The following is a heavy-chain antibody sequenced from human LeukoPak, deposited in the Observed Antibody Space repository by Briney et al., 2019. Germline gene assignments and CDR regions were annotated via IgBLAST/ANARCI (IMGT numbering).Heavy chain of an antibody. CDR3: ARSQARLDWFDP. J-gene: IGHJ5*02. CDR2: ISHSGST. D-gene: IGHD6-19*01. Sequence: SETLSLTCTVSRYSISSGYYWGWIRQPPGKGLEWIGSISHSGSTYYNPSLKSRVTISVDTSKNQFSLKLRSVTAADTAVYYCARSQARLDWFDPWGQGTLVTVSS. V-gene: IGHV4-38-2*02. CDR1: RYSISSGYY.